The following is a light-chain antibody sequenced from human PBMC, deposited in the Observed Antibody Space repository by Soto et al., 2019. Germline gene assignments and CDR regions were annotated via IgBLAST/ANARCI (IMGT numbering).Light chain of an antibody. Sequence: NFMLTQPHSVSESPGKTVTISCTGSSGSIASNYVQWYQQRPGSAPTTVIYEDNQRPSGVPDRFSGSIDSSSNSASLTISGLKTEDEADYYCQSYDSSNVVFGGGTKLT. CDR2: EDN. J-gene: IGLJ2*01. CDR3: QSYDSSNVV. CDR1: SGSIASNY. V-gene: IGLV6-57*02.